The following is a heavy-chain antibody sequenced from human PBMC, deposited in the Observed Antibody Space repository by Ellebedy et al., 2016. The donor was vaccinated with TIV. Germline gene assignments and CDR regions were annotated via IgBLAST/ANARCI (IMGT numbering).Heavy chain of an antibody. D-gene: IGHD5-12*01. J-gene: IGHJ5*02. CDR1: GGSISSGGYY. CDR2: IYYSGST. Sequence: SETLSLTXTVSGGSISSGGYYWSWIRQHPGKGLEWIGYIYYSGSTYYNPSLKSRVTISVDTSKNQFSLKLSSVTAADTAVYYCARGGRGYSGPWGQGTLVTVSS. V-gene: IGHV4-31*03. CDR3: ARGGRGYSGP.